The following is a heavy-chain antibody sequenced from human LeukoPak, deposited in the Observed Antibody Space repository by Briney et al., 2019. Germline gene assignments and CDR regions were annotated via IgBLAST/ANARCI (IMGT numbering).Heavy chain of an antibody. J-gene: IGHJ4*02. CDR3: ARGGLQAGGSARNDY. Sequence: GGSLRLSCAASRFTFSDYYMGWIRQAPGKGLEWVSYISSGGTTYYADSVKGRFTISRDNAQNSLYMQMNSLRAEDTAVYYCARGGLQAGGSARNDYWGQGTLVTVSS. D-gene: IGHD2-21*01. V-gene: IGHV3-11*01. CDR2: ISSGGTT. CDR1: RFTFSDYY.